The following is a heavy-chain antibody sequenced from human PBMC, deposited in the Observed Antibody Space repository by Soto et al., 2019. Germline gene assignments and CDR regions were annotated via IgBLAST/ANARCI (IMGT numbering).Heavy chain of an antibody. CDR2: ISASGGTT. J-gene: IGHJ4*02. V-gene: IGHV3-23*01. CDR3: AKVIVVVMAATRSFDY. CDR1: GFTFSSYG. Sequence: EVQLLESGGGLVQPGGSLRLSCAVSGFTFSSYGMSWVRQAPGKGLEWVSAISASGGTTSYADSVKGRFTISRENSKNTLYLQMNSLRAEDTATYYCAKVIVVVMAATRSFDYWGQGTLVTVSS. D-gene: IGHD2-15*01.